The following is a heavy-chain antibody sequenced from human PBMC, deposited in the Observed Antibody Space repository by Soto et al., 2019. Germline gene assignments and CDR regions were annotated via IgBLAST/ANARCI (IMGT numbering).Heavy chain of an antibody. CDR1: GGTFSSYA. D-gene: IGHD3-22*01. V-gene: IGHV1-69*12. J-gene: IGHJ3*02. Sequence: QVQLVQSGAEVKKPGSSVKVSCKASGGTFSSYAISWVRQAPGQGLEWMGGIIPIFGTANYAQKFQGRVTIPADESTSTAYMELSSLRSEDTAVYYCARRYYYDSSGYYRVADAFDIWGQGTMVTVSS. CDR3: ARRYYYDSSGYYRVADAFDI. CDR2: IIPIFGTA.